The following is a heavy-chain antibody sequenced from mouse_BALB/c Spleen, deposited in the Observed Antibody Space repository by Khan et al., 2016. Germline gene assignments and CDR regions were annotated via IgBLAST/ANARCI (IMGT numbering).Heavy chain of an antibody. CDR3: ARAGGNRYYYAMDY. CDR2: IWGDGST. Sequence: QVQLKESGPGLVAPSQSLSITCTVSGFSLTGYGVNWVRQPPGKGLEWLGMIWGDGSTDYNSALKSRLSISKDNSKSQVFLKMNSLQTDDTARYXCARAGGNRYYYAMDYWGQGTSVTVSS. V-gene: IGHV2-6-7*01. CDR1: GFSLTGYG. D-gene: IGHD2-1*01. J-gene: IGHJ4*01.